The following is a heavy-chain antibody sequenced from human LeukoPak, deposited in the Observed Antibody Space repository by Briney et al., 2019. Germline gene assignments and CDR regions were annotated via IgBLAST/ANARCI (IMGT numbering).Heavy chain of an antibody. V-gene: IGHV3-7*01. CDR2: IKQDGSEK. J-gene: IGHJ4*02. Sequence: GSLRLSCAASGFTFSSYWMTWVRQAPGKGLEWVANIKQDGSEKYYVDSVMGRFTISRDNAKNSLYLQMSSLRAEDTAVYYCARDFRGYYYFDSWGQGTLVTVSS. CDR1: GFTFSSYW. D-gene: IGHD3-22*01. CDR3: ARDFRGYYYFDS.